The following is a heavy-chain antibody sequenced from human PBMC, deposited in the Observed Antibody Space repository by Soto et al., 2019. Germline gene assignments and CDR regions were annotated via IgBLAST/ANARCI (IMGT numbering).Heavy chain of an antibody. D-gene: IGHD2-8*01. CDR3: GRSSSMLGAGWSDP. CDR1: GYSFRSYG. J-gene: IGHJ5*02. Sequence: ASVKVSCKASGYSFRSYGINWVRQAPGQGLEWIGWVSGYNYNTKYAQKLQGRITVTTDTSTNTAYMELRSLRSDDTAVYYCGRSSSMLGAGWSDPWGQGTLVTVSS. V-gene: IGHV1-18*01. CDR2: VSGYNYNT.